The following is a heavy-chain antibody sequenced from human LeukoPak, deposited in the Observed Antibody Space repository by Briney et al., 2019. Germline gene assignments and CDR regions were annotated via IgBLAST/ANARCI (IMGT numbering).Heavy chain of an antibody. CDR2: ISGGGSTI. Sequence: GGSLRLSCAASGFTFSDFCMTWIRQAPGKGLEWVSYISGGGSTIKYHDSVRGRFITSRDNANNSLYLQMNSLRGDDTASYYCATDSSGFSYWGQGILVAVSS. CDR3: ATDSSGFSY. CDR1: GFTFSDFC. D-gene: IGHD3-22*01. J-gene: IGHJ4*02. V-gene: IGHV3-11*04.